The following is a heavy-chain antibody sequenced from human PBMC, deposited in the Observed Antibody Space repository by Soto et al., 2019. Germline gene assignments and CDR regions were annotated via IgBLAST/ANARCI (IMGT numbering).Heavy chain of an antibody. CDR2: MSPFSGDS. V-gene: IGHV1-8*01. CDR3: ARGLCTGGTCYGLTSDI. CDR1: GYTFTSHH. Sequence: QVQLVQSGAEVKKPGASVKVSCKASGYTFTSHHIIWVRQTTKHGLEWMGWMSPFSGDSGSAQKFQGRITMTRDSSTSSAYMDLSSLTPEDSAEYFCARGLCTGGTCYGLTSDIWGQGTRVTVS. D-gene: IGHD2-15*01. J-gene: IGHJ3*02.